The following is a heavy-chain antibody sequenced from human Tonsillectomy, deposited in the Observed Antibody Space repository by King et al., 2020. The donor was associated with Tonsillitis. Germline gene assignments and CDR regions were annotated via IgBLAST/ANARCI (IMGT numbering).Heavy chain of an antibody. CDR3: AKLWHWLVRGPDAFDM. V-gene: IGHV3-23*04. CDR2: FIVSGTT. Sequence: VQLVESGGGLVQPGGSLRLSCAASTFDLNNYAMSWVRQAPGKGLEWVSTFIVSGTTYYADSAKGRFTISRDNSNNTLDLHMSSLRVEDTAVYYCAKLWHWLVRGPDAFDMWGQGTMVTVSS. J-gene: IGHJ3*02. D-gene: IGHD6-19*01. CDR1: TFDLNNYA.